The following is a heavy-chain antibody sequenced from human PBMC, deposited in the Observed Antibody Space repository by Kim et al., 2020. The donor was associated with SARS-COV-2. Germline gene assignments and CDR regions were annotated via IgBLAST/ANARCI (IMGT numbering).Heavy chain of an antibody. J-gene: IGHJ4*02. V-gene: IGHV4-59*01. CDR3: AREPDEMAAFDY. CDR2: IYYSGST. D-gene: IGHD6-19*01. Sequence: SETLSLTCTVSGGSISSYYWSWIRQPPGKGLEWIGYIYYSGSTNYNPSLKSRVTISVDTSKNQFSLKLSSVTAADTAVYYCAREPDEMAAFDYWGQGTLVTVSS. CDR1: GGSISSYY.